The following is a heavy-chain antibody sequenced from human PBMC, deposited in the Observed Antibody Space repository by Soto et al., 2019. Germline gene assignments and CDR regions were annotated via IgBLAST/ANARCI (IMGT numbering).Heavy chain of an antibody. Sequence: PGGSLRLSSAASGFTPGDSAMHWVRQASGKGLEWVGRIKSKANSYATAYAASVKGRFTISRDDSKNTAYLQMNSLKTEDTAVYYCTHTPTWGQGTLVTVSS. CDR2: IKSKANSYAT. CDR1: GFTPGDSA. J-gene: IGHJ4*02. CDR3: THTPT. V-gene: IGHV3-73*01. D-gene: IGHD1-1*01.